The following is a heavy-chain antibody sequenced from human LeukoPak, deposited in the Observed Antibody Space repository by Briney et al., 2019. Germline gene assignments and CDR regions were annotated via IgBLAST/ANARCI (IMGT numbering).Heavy chain of an antibody. V-gene: IGHV1-2*02. CDR1: GYTFTGYY. J-gene: IGHJ4*02. CDR2: INPNSGGT. CDR3: ARGPPYCSSTSCRFFDY. Sequence: ASGKVSCKASGYTFTGYYMHWVRQAPGQGLEWMEWINPNSGGTNYAQKFQGRVTMTRDTSISTAYMELSRLRSDDTAVYYCARGPPYCSSTSCRFFDYWGQGTLVTVSS. D-gene: IGHD2-2*01.